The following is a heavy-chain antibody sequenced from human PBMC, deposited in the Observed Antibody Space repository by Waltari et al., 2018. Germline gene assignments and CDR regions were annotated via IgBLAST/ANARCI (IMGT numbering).Heavy chain of an antibody. J-gene: IGHJ4*02. D-gene: IGHD6-19*01. CDR2: ISYDGSNK. CDR3: AKEEWLVFPFDY. V-gene: IGHV3-30*18. Sequence: QVQLVESGGGVVQPGRSLRLSCAAYGFTFISYGMHWVRQAPGKGLEWVAVISYDGSNKYYADSVKGRFTISRDNSKNTLYLQMNSLRAEDTAVYYCAKEEWLVFPFDYWGQGTLVTVSS. CDR1: GFTFISYG.